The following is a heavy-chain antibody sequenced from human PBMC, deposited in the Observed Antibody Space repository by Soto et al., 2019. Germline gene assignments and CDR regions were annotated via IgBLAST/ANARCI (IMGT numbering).Heavy chain of an antibody. CDR2: IYYTGST. CDR3: ARESDFWDDAYMRTFDI. Sequence: SETLSLTCTVSGGSINNSPYYWGWIRQPPGKGLEWIGSIYYTGSTYYNPSLKNLVTISVDTSKNQFSLNLTSVTAADTAVYYCARESDFWDDAYMRTFDIWGQGTKVTVSS. J-gene: IGHJ3*02. D-gene: IGHD3-3*01. V-gene: IGHV4-39*07. CDR1: GGSINNSPYY.